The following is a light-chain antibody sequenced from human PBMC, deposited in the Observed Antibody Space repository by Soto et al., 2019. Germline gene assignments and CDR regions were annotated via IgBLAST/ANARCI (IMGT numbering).Light chain of an antibody. Sequence: DIVMTQSPLSLPVTPGEPASFSCRSIQSLLHSNGLYYLDWYLQKPGQSPQLVIYLGSTRDSGVPDRLSGSGSGTDFTLRISRVEAEDVGVYYCMQALQTGWTFGQGTKV. CDR1: QSLLHSNGLYY. V-gene: IGKV2-28*01. CDR3: MQALQTGWT. CDR2: LGS. J-gene: IGKJ1*01.